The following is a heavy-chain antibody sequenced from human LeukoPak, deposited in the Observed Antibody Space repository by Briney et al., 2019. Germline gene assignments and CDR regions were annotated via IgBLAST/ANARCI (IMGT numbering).Heavy chain of an antibody. Sequence: PGGSLRLSCAASGLIVSSNYMSWVRQAPGKGLEWVSVIYSGGSTYYADSVKGRFTISRDNSKNTLYLQMNSLRAEDTAVYYCARYTHSRGFDYWGQGTLVTVSS. CDR3: ARYTHSRGFDY. CDR2: IYSGGST. D-gene: IGHD6-13*01. V-gene: IGHV3-53*01. CDR1: GLIVSSNY. J-gene: IGHJ4*02.